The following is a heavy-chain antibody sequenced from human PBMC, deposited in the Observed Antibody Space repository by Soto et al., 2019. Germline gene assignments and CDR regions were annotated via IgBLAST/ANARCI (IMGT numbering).Heavy chain of an antibody. CDR2: INPSSGNT. V-gene: IGHV1-8*01. CDR3: ARVTTTFVWFDP. D-gene: IGHD3-22*01. Sequence: ASVKVSCKASGYRFNSYDINWVRQAPGQGLEWMGWINPSSGNTGYAQKLQGRVTVTRDSSINTAYMELTSLTSEDTAVYYCARVTTTFVWFDPWGQGTLVTVSS. CDR1: GYRFNSYD. J-gene: IGHJ5*02.